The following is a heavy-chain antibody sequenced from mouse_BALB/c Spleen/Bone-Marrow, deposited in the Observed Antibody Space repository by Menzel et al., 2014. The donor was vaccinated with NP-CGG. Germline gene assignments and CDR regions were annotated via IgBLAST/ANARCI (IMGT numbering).Heavy chain of an antibody. CDR3: ARHSTRP. J-gene: IGHJ2*01. CDR1: GFTFSSYG. D-gene: IGHD2-1*01. Sequence: EVKLVESVGGLVQPGGTLELSCAASGFTFSSYGMSWVRQTPDKRLELVATINSNGGSTYYPDSVKGRFTISRDNAKNTLYLQMSSLKSEDTAMYYFARHSTRPWRQGNT. V-gene: IGHV5-6-3*01. CDR2: INSNGGST.